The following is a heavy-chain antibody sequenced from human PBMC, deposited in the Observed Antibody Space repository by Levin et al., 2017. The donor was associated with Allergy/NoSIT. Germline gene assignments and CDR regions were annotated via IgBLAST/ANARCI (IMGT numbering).Heavy chain of an antibody. CDR1: GGSIRSYY. V-gene: IGHV4-4*07. D-gene: IGHD5-12*01. CDR3: ARTSGYGRGGYYGMDV. CDR2: MYSSGTT. Sequence: SETLSLICNVSGGSIRSYYWSWIRQPAGKGLEWIGRMYSSGTTNYNPSLKSRVTMSVDTSKNQFSLKVSSVTAADTAVYYCARTSGYGRGGYYGMDVWGQGTTVTVSS. J-gene: IGHJ6*02.